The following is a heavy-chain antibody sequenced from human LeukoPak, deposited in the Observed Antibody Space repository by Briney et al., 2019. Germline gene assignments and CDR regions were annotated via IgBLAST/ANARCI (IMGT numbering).Heavy chain of an antibody. J-gene: IGHJ5*02. CDR1: GFTFSSYE. Sequence: QPGGSLRLSCAASGFTFSSYEMNWVRQAPGKGLEWVSYISSSGSTIYHADSVKGRFTISRDNAKNSLYLQMNSLRAEDTAVYYCARAGSGRSPDWFDPWGQGTLVTVSS. V-gene: IGHV3-48*03. CDR3: ARAGSGRSPDWFDP. D-gene: IGHD1-26*01. CDR2: ISSSGSTI.